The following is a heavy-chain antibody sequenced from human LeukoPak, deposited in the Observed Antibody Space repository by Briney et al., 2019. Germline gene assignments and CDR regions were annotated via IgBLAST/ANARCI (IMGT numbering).Heavy chain of an antibody. CDR1: GGSFSGYY. CDR3: ARLPYDYDSSGYYYFSFDY. J-gene: IGHJ4*02. V-gene: IGHV4-34*01. D-gene: IGHD3-22*01. Sequence: SETLSLTCAVYGGSFSGYYWSWIRQPPGKGLEWIGEINHSGSTNYNPSLKSRVTISVDTSKNQFSLKLSSVTAADTAVYYCARLPYDYDSSGYYYFSFDYWGQGTLVTVSS. CDR2: INHSGST.